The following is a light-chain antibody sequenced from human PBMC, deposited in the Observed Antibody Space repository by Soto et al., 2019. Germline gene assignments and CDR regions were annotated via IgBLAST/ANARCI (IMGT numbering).Light chain of an antibody. V-gene: IGKV1-33*01. J-gene: IGKJ2*01. CDR1: QDISNY. Sequence: DIQMTQSPSSLSASVGDRVTITCQASQDISNYLNWYQQKPGKAPKLLIYDASNLETGVPSRFSGSGSGTDFTFTISSLQPEDIATYYFQQYDNPMYTFGQGTKLEIK. CDR2: DAS. CDR3: QQYDNPMYT.